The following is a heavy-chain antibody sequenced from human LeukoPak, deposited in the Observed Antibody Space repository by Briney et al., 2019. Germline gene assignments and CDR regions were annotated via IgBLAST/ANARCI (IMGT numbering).Heavy chain of an antibody. J-gene: IGHJ6*03. CDR1: GYTFTSYG. V-gene: IGHV1-18*01. D-gene: IGHD2-2*01. CDR2: ISAYNSNT. Sequence: ASVKVSCKASGYTFTSYGINWVRQAPGQGLEWMGWISAYNSNTHYAQKLQGRVTMTTDTSTSTAYMELRSLRSDDTAVYYCARGPIIDIVIVPAADDYYYMDVWGKGTTVTVSS. CDR3: ARGPIIDIVIVPAADDYYYMDV.